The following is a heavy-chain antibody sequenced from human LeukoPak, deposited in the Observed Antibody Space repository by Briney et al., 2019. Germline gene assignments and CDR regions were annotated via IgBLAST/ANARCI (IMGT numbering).Heavy chain of an antibody. CDR1: GFTFSAYA. CDR3: ARDLTGEQQLVTQH. V-gene: IGHV3-53*01. D-gene: IGHD6-13*01. Sequence: RGSLRLSCEASGFTFSAYAMTWVRQAPGKGLEWVSVIYSGGSTCYADSVKGRFTISRDNSKNTLYLQMNSLRAEDTAVYYCARDLTGEQQLVTQHWGQGTLVT. J-gene: IGHJ1*01. CDR2: IYSGGST.